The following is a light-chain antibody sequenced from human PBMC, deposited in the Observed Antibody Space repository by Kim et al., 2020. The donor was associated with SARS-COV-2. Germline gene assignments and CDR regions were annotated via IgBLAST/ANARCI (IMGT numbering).Light chain of an antibody. Sequence: SSELTQDPAVSVALGQTVRITCRGDSLRSYYATWYQQKPGQAPVLVIYVKNNRPSGIPDRFSGSSSGNTASLTITGAQAEDEADYYCKSRGTSGNVVFGGGTQLTVL. CDR1: SLRSYY. J-gene: IGLJ2*01. V-gene: IGLV3-19*01. CDR3: KSRGTSGNVV. CDR2: VKN.